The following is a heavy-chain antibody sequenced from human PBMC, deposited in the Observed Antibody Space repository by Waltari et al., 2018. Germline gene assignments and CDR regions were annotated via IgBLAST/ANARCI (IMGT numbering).Heavy chain of an antibody. CDR2: VYPSGST. D-gene: IGHD2-15*01. V-gene: IGHV4-4*07. J-gene: IGHJ4*02. CDR1: GGSISDYY. Sequence: QVQLQESGPGLVKPSETLSLTCTVSGGSISDYYWNWIRQPAWKRLEWIGRVYPSGSTDYNPSLKSRVTMSVDTSKNQFSLEVRSVTAADTAVYYCARMRSGPFDYWGQGTLVTVSS. CDR3: ARMRSGPFDY.